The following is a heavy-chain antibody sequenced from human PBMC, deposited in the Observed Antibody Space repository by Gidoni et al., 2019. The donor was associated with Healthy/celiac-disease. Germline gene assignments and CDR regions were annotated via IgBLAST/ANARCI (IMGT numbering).Heavy chain of an antibody. CDR2: IYHSGST. Sequence: QVQLQESGPGLVKPSGTLSLTCAVSGGSISRRNWWSWVRQPPGKGLEWIGEIYHSGSTNYNPSLKSLVTIAVDKSKNQFSLKLSSVTAAYTAVYYCATSPTYGASCYYGMDVWGQGTTVTVSS. CDR1: GGSISRRNW. J-gene: IGHJ6*02. V-gene: IGHV4-4*02. CDR3: ATSPTYGASCYYGMDV. D-gene: IGHD4-17*01.